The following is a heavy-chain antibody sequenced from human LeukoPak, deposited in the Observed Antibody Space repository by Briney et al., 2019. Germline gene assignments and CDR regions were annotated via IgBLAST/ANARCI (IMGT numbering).Heavy chain of an antibody. CDR2: SHPNRGGT. CDR1: GYTFTGYY. V-gene: IGHV1-2*02. J-gene: IGHJ4*02. Sequence: ASLKVSCKASGYTFTGYYMHWGRQAPGQGLEWMGWSHPNRGGTNYAERFQGRVTMTRDTSISTAYMELSRLTSDDTAVYYCATGRDFDYWGQGTLVTVSS. CDR3: ATGRDFDY.